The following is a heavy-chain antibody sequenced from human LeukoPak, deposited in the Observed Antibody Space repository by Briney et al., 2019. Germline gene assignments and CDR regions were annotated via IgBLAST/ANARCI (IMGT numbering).Heavy chain of an antibody. V-gene: IGHV4-39*07. CDR1: GASVSSVSDY. CDR2: IYYSGST. D-gene: IGHD3-22*01. Sequence: SETLSLTCSVSGASVSSVSDYWGWFRQSPGKGLEWIGSIYYSGSTYYNPSLKSRVAISVDTSKNQFSLKLSSVTAADTAVYYCARVDSSGYHSDYWGQGTLVTVSS. CDR3: ARVDSSGYHSDY. J-gene: IGHJ4*02.